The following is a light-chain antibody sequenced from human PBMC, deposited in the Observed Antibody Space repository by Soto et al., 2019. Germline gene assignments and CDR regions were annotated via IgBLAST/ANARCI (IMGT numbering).Light chain of an antibody. CDR3: CSYAGSSTFFYV. J-gene: IGLJ1*01. Sequence: QSVLTQPASVSGSPGQSITISCTGTSSDVGSYNLVSWYQQHPGKAPKLMTYEGSKRPSGVSNRFSGSKSGNTASLTISGLQAEDEADYYCCSYAGSSTFFYVFGTGTKVTVL. V-gene: IGLV2-23*03. CDR2: EGS. CDR1: SSDVGSYNL.